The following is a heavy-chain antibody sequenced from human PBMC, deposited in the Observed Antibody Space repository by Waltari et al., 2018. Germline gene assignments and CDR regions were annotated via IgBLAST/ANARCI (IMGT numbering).Heavy chain of an antibody. CDR2: VNRGGGRT. V-gene: IGHV1-46*01. D-gene: IGHD2-2*01. CDR3: ARDPSSTSWGLDY. CDR1: GYTFTSDY. Sequence: QVQLVQSGAEVKKPGASVKVSCKASGYTFTSDYMHWVRQDPGQGREWMGIVNRGGGRTSYAQKVQCRVTMTRDTSTSTVYMGLSSLRSEDTAVYYCARDPSSTSWGLDYWGQGTLVTVSS. J-gene: IGHJ4*02.